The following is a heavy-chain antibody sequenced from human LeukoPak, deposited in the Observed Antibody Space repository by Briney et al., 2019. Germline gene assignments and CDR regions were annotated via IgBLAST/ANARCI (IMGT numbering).Heavy chain of an antibody. V-gene: IGHV3-21*01. Sequence: GGSLRLSCAASRFTFSSYSMNWVRQAPGKGLEWVSAISGSGGSTYYADSVRGRFTISRDNAKTSLYLQMNSLRAEDTAVYYCARDLSGVAGYTYGRGIDYWGQGTLVTVSS. CDR1: RFTFSSYS. D-gene: IGHD5-18*01. CDR3: ARDLSGVAGYTYGRGIDY. J-gene: IGHJ4*02. CDR2: ISGSGGST.